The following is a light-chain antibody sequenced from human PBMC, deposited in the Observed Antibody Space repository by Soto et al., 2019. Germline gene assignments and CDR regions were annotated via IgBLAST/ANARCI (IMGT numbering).Light chain of an antibody. V-gene: IGKV3-15*01. Sequence: EIVMTQSPATLSVSPGERATLSCRASQSVSTXXAWYQQKPGQAPRLLIYGASTRATGIPARFSGSGSGTXFXLXISXLQSEDFAVYYCQQYNNWPPLTFGGGTKVEIK. CDR2: GAS. J-gene: IGKJ4*01. CDR1: QSVSTX. CDR3: QQYNNWPPLT.